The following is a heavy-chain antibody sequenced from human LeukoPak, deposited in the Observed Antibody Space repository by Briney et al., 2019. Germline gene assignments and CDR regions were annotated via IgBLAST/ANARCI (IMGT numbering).Heavy chain of an antibody. D-gene: IGHD2-2*01. V-gene: IGHV1-8*01. CDR2: MNPNSGNT. Sequence: GASVKVSCKASGYTFTSYDINWVRQATGQGLEWMGWMNPNSGNTGYAQKFQGRVTMTRNTSISTAYMELSSLRSEDTAVYYCARMLVVPAANRYNWFDPWGQGTLATVSS. J-gene: IGHJ5*02. CDR3: ARMLVVPAANRYNWFDP. CDR1: GYTFTSYD.